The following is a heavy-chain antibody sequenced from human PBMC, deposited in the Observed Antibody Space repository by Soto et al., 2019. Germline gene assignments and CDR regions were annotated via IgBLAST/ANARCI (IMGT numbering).Heavy chain of an antibody. CDR3: VKDRYVDS. CDR1: GYTFSSYG. Sequence: GGSLRLSCSVSGYTFSSYGMHWVRQAPGKGLEYVASISSEGATTYYADSVKGRFIISRDNSKNTLYLQMSSLRAEDTAVYYCVKDRYVDSWGQGLLVTVSS. J-gene: IGHJ4*02. V-gene: IGHV3-64D*06. CDR2: ISSEGATT.